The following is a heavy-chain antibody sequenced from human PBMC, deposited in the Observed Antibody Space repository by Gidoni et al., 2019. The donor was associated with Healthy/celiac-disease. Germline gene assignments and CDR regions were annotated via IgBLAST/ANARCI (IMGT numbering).Heavy chain of an antibody. CDR1: GFTFRSYW. J-gene: IGHJ4*02. D-gene: IGHD3-3*01. V-gene: IGHV3-7*01. Sequence: EVQLVESGGGLVQPGGSLRLSCAASGFTFRSYWMSWVRQAPGKGLEWVANIKQDGSEKYYVDSVKGRFTISRDNAKNSLYLQMNSLRAEDTAVYYCARDSRSLYYDFWSGYYTDYFDYWGQGTLVTVSS. CDR3: ARDSRSLYYDFWSGYYTDYFDY. CDR2: IKQDGSEK.